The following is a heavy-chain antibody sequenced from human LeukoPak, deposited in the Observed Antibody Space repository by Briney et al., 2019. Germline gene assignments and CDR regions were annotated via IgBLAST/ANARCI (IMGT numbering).Heavy chain of an antibody. V-gene: IGHV4-34*01. J-gene: IGHJ4*02. Sequence: PSETLSLTCAVYGGSFSGYYWNWIRQPPGKGLQWLGEITYRRSADYNPSLKSRLTISIDVPQRQISLQLRSVTAADTAVYYCAAYGGDWNFDSWGQGTLVTVSS. CDR1: GGSFSGYY. D-gene: IGHD2-21*01. CDR2: ITYRRSA. CDR3: AAYGGDWNFDS.